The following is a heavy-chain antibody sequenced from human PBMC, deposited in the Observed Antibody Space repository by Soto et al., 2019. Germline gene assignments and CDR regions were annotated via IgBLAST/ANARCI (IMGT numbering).Heavy chain of an antibody. V-gene: IGHV3-23*01. CDR2: ISGSGDRT. D-gene: IGHD3-16*02. CDR3: AKASTYEYVWGSFRYYFDL. CDR1: GFSFNIYA. Sequence: EVQLLESGGGLVQPGGSLRLSCAASGFSFNIYAMSWVRQAPGKGLEWVSGISGSGDRTHYVDSVKGRFTISRDNVKNTLYLQMNSLRAEDTAVYYCAKASTYEYVWGSFRYYFDLWGQGALVTVSS. J-gene: IGHJ4*02.